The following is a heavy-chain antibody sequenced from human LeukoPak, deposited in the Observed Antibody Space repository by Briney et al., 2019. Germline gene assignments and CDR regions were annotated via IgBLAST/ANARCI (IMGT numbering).Heavy chain of an antibody. CDR3: ARAVPYYDFWSGYGWSRRGGYYFDY. CDR2: IIPVFGTS. J-gene: IGHJ4*02. D-gene: IGHD3-3*01. CDR1: GGTFSSYA. Sequence: GASVKVSCKASGGTFSSYAISWVRQAPGQGLEWMGGIIPVFGTSNYAQKFQGRVTITADESTRTAYMELSSLRSEDTAVYYCARAVPYYDFWSGYGWSRRGGYYFDYWGQGTLVTVSS. V-gene: IGHV1-69*13.